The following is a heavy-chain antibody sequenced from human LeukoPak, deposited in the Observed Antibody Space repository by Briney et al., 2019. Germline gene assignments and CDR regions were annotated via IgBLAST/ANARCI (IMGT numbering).Heavy chain of an antibody. CDR1: GESFRDYH. V-gene: IGHV4-34*01. CDR2: ISYSGST. CDR3: ARGGDWIDH. Sequence: PSETLSLTCAVSGESFRDYHWSWIRQPPGQGLEWIGEISYSGSTSYNPSLKSRGSISVDTSKNQFSLKLSSVTAADTAVYYCARGGDWIDHWGQGALVAVSS. J-gene: IGHJ5*02.